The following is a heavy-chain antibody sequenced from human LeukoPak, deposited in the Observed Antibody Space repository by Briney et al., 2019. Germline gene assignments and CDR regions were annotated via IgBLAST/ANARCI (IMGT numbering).Heavy chain of an antibody. CDR2: IYYSGST. CDR3: ARRTAVAPAYHFGN. V-gene: IGHV4-59*08. Sequence: SETLSLTCTVSGGYISSYYWSWIRQPPGKGLEWIGYIYYSGSTNYNPSLKSRVTVSVDTSRNQFSLKLTSVTAADTAVYYCARRTAVAPAYHFGNWGQGILVTVSS. D-gene: IGHD5-18*01. J-gene: IGHJ4*02. CDR1: GGYISSYY.